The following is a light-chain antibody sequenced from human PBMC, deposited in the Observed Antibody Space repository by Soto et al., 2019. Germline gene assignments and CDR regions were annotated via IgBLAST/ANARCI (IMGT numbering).Light chain of an antibody. CDR3: QQYGSSPRT. Sequence: DIVLTQSPGTLSLTPGERATLSCRASQSVGSVYLAWYQQKPGQAPRLLIHGASNRASGIPDRFSGSGSGTDFTLTISRLEPEDFAVYYCQQYGSSPRTFGQGTKVDI. CDR2: GAS. V-gene: IGKV3-20*01. J-gene: IGKJ1*01. CDR1: QSVGSVY.